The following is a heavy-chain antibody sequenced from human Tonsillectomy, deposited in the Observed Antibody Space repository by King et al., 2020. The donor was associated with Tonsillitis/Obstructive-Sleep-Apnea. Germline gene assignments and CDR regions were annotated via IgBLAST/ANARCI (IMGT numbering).Heavy chain of an antibody. V-gene: IGHV3-21*01. D-gene: IGHD6-19*01. CDR1: GFTFTSYS. CDR3: ARDSGTVAGNFDY. Sequence: VQLVESGGGLVKPGGSLRLSCAASGFTFTSYSLNWVRQAPGKGLEWVSSISSSSSYIYYADSLKGRFTISRDNAKNSLYLQMNSLRAEDTAVYYCARDSGTVAGNFDYWGQGTLVTVSS. CDR2: ISSSSSYI. J-gene: IGHJ4*02.